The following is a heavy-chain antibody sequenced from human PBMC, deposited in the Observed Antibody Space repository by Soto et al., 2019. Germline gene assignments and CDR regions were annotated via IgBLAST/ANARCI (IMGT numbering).Heavy chain of an antibody. D-gene: IGHD5-18*01. Sequence: SETLSLTCAVSGGSISSGGYSWSWIRQPPGKGLEWIGYIYHSGSTYYNPSLKSRVTISVDRSKNQFSLKLSSVTAADTAVYHCARGYSYGSIFDYWGQGTLVTVSS. J-gene: IGHJ4*02. CDR1: GGSISSGGYS. CDR3: ARGYSYGSIFDY. CDR2: IYHSGST. V-gene: IGHV4-30-2*01.